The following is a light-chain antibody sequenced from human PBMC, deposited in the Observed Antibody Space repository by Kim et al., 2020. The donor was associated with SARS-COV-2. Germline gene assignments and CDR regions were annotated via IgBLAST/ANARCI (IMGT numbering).Light chain of an antibody. CDR3: QQSYTIPYI. V-gene: IGKV1-39*01. CDR2: AAS. J-gene: IGKJ2*01. CDR1: QSLSRY. Sequence: SVSVGDRVTITCRASQSLSRYLNWYQQKPGKAPELLIYAASSLQSGVPLRFRGSGSGTEFTLTISSLQLEDIATYYCQQSYTIPYIFGQGTKLEIK.